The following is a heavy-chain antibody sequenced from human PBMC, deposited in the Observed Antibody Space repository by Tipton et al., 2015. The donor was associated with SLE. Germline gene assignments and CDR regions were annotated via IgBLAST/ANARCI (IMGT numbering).Heavy chain of an antibody. J-gene: IGHJ4*02. CDR1: GGSFSGYY. CDR2: IYYSGST. V-gene: IGHV4-34*01. Sequence: TLSLTCTVSGGSFSGYYWSWIRQPPGKGLEWIGEIYYSGSTNYNPSLKSRVTISVDTSKNQFSLKLSSVTAADTAVYYCARGGSGSSWIFDYWGQGTLVTVSS. D-gene: IGHD1-26*01. CDR3: ARGGSGSSWIFDY.